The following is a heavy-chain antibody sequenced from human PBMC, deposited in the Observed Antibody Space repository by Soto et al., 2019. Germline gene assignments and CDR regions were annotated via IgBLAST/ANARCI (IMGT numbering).Heavy chain of an antibody. J-gene: IGHJ6*02. CDR2: ISYDGSNK. Sequence: GGSLRLSCAASGFTFSNYAMHWVRQAPGKGLEWVAVISYDGSNKYYADSVKGRFTISRDNSKNTLYLQMNSLRAEDTAVYYCARALDYGDGLNYYYYYYGMDVWGQGTTVTVSS. D-gene: IGHD4-17*01. V-gene: IGHV3-30-3*01. CDR3: ARALDYGDGLNYYYYYYGMDV. CDR1: GFTFSNYA.